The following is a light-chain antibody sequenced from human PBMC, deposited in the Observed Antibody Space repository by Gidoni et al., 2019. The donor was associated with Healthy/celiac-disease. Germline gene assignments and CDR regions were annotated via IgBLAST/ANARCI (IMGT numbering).Light chain of an antibody. CDR2: AAS. CDR1: QGISSY. V-gene: IGKV1-8*01. CDR3: QQYYSYPST. J-gene: IGKJ3*01. Sequence: AIRMTRSPSSFSASTGDRVTITCRASQGISSYLAWYQQKPGKAPKLLIYAASTLQSGVPSRFSGSGSGTDFTLTISCLQSEDFATYYCQQYYSYPSTFGPGTKVDIK.